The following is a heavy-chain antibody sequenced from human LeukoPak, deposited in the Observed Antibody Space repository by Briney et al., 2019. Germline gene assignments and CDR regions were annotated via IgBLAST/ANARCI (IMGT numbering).Heavy chain of an antibody. CDR2: IYYSGST. J-gene: IGHJ6*02. D-gene: IGHD6-13*01. CDR1: GGSISSGDYY. CDR3: ARDARYKIAAAGEARSYYYYYGMDV. V-gene: IGHV4-30-4*01. Sequence: SETLSLTCTVSGGSISSGDYYWSWIRQPPGKGLEWIGYIYYSGSTYYNPSLKSRVTISVDTSKNQFSLKLSSVTAADTAVYYCARDARYKIAAAGEARSYYYYYGMDVWGQGTTVTVSS.